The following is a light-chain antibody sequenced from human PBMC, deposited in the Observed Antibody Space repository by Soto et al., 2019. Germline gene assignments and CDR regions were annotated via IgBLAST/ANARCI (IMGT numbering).Light chain of an antibody. J-gene: IGKJ2*01. CDR2: GAS. CDR1: QSVSSN. CDR3: QQYNNWPYT. Sequence: EIVMTQSPATLSVSPGERATLSCRASQSVSSNLARYQQKPDQAPRLLIYGASTRATGIPARFSGSGSGTEFTLTISSLQSEDFAVYYCQQYNNWPYTFGQGTKLEIK. V-gene: IGKV3-15*01.